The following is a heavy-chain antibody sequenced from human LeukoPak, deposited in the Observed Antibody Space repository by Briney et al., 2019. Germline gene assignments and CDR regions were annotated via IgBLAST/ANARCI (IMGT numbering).Heavy chain of an antibody. V-gene: IGHV1-18*01. J-gene: IGHJ4*02. Sequence: ASVNVSCKASGYTFTSYGISWVRQAPGQGLEWMGWISAYNGNTNYAQKLQGRVTMTTDTSTSTAYMELRSLRSDDTAVYYCAVGVDTAMDPRGTFDYWGQGTLVTVSS. CDR2: ISAYNGNT. CDR3: AVGVDTAMDPRGTFDY. CDR1: GYTFTSYG. D-gene: IGHD5-18*01.